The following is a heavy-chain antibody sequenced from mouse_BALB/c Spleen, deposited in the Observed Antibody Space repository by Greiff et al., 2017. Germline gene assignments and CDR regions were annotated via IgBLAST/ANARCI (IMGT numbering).Heavy chain of an antibody. V-gene: IGHV5-12-1*01. D-gene: IGHD2-10*01. J-gene: IGHJ4*01. CDR2: ISSGGGST. CDR1: GFAFSSYD. CDR3: ARHPYYYNCNYALDY. Sequence: EVQLVESGGGLVKPGGSLKLSCAASGFAFSSYDMSWVRQTPEKRLEWVAYISSGGGSTYYPDTVKGRFTISRDNAKNTLYLQMSSLKSEDTTMYYYARHPYYYNCNYALDYWGQGTSVTVSS.